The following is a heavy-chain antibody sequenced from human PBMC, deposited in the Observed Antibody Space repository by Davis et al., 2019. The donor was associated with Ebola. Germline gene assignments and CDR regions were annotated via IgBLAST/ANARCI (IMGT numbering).Heavy chain of an antibody. D-gene: IGHD3-10*01. CDR3: TAGFNN. CDR1: GFTFSTAW. Sequence: PGGSLRLSCAASGFTFSTAWMSWVRQAPGKGLEWVGRIKRNTDGGTTDYAAPVKGRFTISRDDSKNTLYLQMNSLKTEDTAVYYCTAGFNNWGQGTLVTVSS. J-gene: IGHJ4*02. V-gene: IGHV3-15*01. CDR2: IKRNTDGGTT.